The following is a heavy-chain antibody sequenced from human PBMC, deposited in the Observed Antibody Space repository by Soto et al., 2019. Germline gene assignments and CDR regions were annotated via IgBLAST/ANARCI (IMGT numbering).Heavy chain of an antibody. V-gene: IGHV3-49*03. CDR3: TRGRLGYYGP. CDR2: IGDTPDGGRV. D-gene: IGHD3-3*01. J-gene: IGHJ5*02. CDR1: GFIFSDHA. Sequence: PGGSLGLSCSASGFIFSDHAMTWIRRAPGRGLEWVAFIGDTPDGGRVEYAASARGRFTISRDDAKRSVYLQMNSLRPDDTGVYYCTRGRLGYYGPWGQGTPVTVSS.